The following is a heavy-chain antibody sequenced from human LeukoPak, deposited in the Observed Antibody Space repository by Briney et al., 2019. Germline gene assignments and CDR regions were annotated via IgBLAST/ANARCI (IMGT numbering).Heavy chain of an antibody. CDR3: ARGARVAARPYYYYGMDV. V-gene: IGHV1-8*01. CDR1: GYTFTSYD. Sequence: ASVKVSCKASGYTFTSYDINWLRQATGQGLEWMGWMNPNSGNTGYAQKFQGRVTMTRNTSISTAYMELSSLRSEDTAVYYCARGARVAARPYYYYGMDVWGQGTTVTVSS. J-gene: IGHJ6*02. D-gene: IGHD6-6*01. CDR2: MNPNSGNT.